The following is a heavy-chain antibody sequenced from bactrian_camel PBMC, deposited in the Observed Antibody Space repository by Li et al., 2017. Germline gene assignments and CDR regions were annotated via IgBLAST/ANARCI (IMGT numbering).Heavy chain of an antibody. D-gene: IGHD4*01. CDR2: IYIDGRGP. J-gene: IGHJ4*01. V-gene: IGHV3S6*01. Sequence: HVQLVESGGGLVQPGGSLRLSCAASGFNFSGNGMVWVRQAPGKGLEWVGSIYIDGRGPYYADSVKGRFTVSRDNTKNTLYLQLNSLKSEDTAMYYCAKHRRFIRDYRLENIDYRGQGTQVTDS. CDR1: GFNFSGNG.